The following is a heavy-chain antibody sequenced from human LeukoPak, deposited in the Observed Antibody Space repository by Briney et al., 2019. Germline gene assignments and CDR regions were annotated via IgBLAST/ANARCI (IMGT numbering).Heavy chain of an antibody. CDR1: GFTFSSYS. CDR2: ISGSGGST. CDR3: AKLPDSSGYYYFDY. J-gene: IGHJ4*02. Sequence: PGGSLRLSCAASGFTFSSYSMRWVRQAPGKGLEWVSAISGSGGSTYYTDSVKGRFTISRDNSKNTVYLQMNSLRAEDTAIYYCAKLPDSSGYYYFDYWGQGTLVTVSS. D-gene: IGHD3-22*01. V-gene: IGHV3-23*01.